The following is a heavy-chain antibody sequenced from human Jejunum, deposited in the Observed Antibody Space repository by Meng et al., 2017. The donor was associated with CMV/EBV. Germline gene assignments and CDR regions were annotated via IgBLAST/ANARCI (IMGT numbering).Heavy chain of an antibody. CDR2: IYYSGST. D-gene: IGHD4-23*01. CDR1: SSNSY. CDR3: GREMGFNKGLTPDRYFHF. Sequence: SSNSYWGWIRQPPGKGLEWIGSIYYSGSTFYNPSLKSRVTISLDTSKNQFSLKLSSVTAADTAVYYCGREMGFNKGLTPDRYFHFWGQGTLVTVSS. J-gene: IGHJ4*02. V-gene: IGHV4-39*07.